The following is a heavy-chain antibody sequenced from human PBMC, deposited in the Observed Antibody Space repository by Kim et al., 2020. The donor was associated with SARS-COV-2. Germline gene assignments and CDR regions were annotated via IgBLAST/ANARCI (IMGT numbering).Heavy chain of an antibody. CDR2: IYHSGST. Sequence: SETLSLTCTVSGYSISSGYYWGWIRQPPGKGLEWIGSIYHSGSTYYNPSLKSRVTISVDTSKNQFSLKLSSVTAADTAVYYCARGFTVVAVRFDYWGQGTLVTVSS. D-gene: IGHD5-12*01. V-gene: IGHV4-38-2*02. CDR3: ARGFTVVAVRFDY. CDR1: GYSISSGYY. J-gene: IGHJ4*02.